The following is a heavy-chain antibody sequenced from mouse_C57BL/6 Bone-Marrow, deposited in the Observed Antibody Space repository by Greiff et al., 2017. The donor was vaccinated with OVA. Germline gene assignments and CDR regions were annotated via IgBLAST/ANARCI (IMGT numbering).Heavy chain of an antibody. J-gene: IGHJ1*03. CDR3: ASYWYFDV. V-gene: IGHV3-6*01. CDR2: ISYDGSN. CDR1: GYSITSGYY. Sequence: DVHLVESGPGLVKPSQSLSLTCSVTGYSITSGYYWNWIRQFPGNKLEWMGYISYDGSNNYNPSLKNRISITRDTSKNQFFLKLNSVTTEDTATYYCASYWYFDVWGTGTTVTVSS.